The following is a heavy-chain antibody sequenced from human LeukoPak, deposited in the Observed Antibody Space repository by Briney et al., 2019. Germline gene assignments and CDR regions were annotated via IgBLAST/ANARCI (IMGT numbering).Heavy chain of an antibody. Sequence: SETLSLTCAVCGGSLSGYYWSWIRQPPGKGVEWMGEINHSGSTSNNPSLKSRVTISVDTSQNQFSLKLSSVTAADTAVYYCARLSRITLIVVAAEAFDIWGQGTMVTVSS. CDR3: ARLSRITLIVVAAEAFDI. CDR2: INHSGST. V-gene: IGHV4-34*01. CDR1: GGSLSGYY. D-gene: IGHD3-22*01. J-gene: IGHJ3*02.